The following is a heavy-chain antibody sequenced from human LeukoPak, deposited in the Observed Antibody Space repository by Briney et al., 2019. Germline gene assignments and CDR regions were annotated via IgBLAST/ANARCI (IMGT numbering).Heavy chain of an antibody. CDR1: GFTFSSYS. V-gene: IGHV3-30*18. CDR2: ISYDGSNK. CDR3: AKSADWLFAYYYYGMDV. D-gene: IGHD3-9*01. Sequence: GGSLRLSCAASGFTFSSYSMHWVRQAPGKGLEWVAVISYDGSNKYYADSVKGRFTISRDNSKNTLYLQMNSLRAEDTAVYYCAKSADWLFAYYYYGMDVWGQGTTVTVSS. J-gene: IGHJ6*02.